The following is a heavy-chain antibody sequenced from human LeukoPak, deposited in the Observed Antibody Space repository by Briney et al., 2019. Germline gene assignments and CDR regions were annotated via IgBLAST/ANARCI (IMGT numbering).Heavy chain of an antibody. CDR1: GGSFSGYY. CDR3: ARVGYCSSGSCRRNKYSCYSGMDV. V-gene: IGHV4-34*01. D-gene: IGHD2-15*01. CDR2: INHSGST. J-gene: IGHJ6*02. Sequence: PSETLSLICAVYGGSFSGYYWSWIRQPPGKGRVWIGDINHSGSTNYNLSLKRRVTISVEVSKNQFSLKLSSVAGADAAVFYCARVGYCSSGSCRRNKYSCYSGMDVWGQGTTVTVSS.